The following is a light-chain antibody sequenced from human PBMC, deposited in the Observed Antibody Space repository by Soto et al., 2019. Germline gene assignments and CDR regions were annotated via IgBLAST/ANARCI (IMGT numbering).Light chain of an antibody. Sequence: QSVLTQPHSVSGAPGQRVTISCTGSSSNIGSGYEVHWYQQLPGTATKLIIYGNSNRPSVVPDRFSGSKSGTSASLAITGLQAEDEAYYYCQSYGSNLSDVFGAGTKLTVL. J-gene: IGLJ1*01. CDR2: GNS. V-gene: IGLV1-40*01. CDR1: SSNIGSGYE. CDR3: QSYGSNLSDV.